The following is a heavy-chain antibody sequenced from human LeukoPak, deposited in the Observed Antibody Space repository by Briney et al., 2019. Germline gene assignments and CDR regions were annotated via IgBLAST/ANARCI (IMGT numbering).Heavy chain of an antibody. D-gene: IGHD5-12*01. CDR2: ITSTSTYI. CDR1: GFTFSSYS. V-gene: IGHV3-21*01. Sequence: GGSLRLSCAASGFTFSSYSFNWVRQAPGKGLEWVASITSTSTYIYYADSVQGRFAVSRDNAKNSLYLQMNSLRAEDTAVFYCVRRGPNNSGLDYWGQGTLVTVSS. J-gene: IGHJ4*02. CDR3: VRRGPNNSGLDY.